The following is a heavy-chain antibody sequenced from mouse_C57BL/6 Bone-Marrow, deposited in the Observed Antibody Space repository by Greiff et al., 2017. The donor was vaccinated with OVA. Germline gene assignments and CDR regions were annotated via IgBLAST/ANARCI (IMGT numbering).Heavy chain of an antibody. D-gene: IGHD1-1*01. V-gene: IGHV1-50*01. J-gene: IGHJ1*03. CDR2: IDPSDSYT. CDR1: GYTFTSYW. CDR3: ARDGYGSSYWYFDV. Sequence: QVHVKQPGAELVKPGASVKLSCKASGYTFTSYWMQWVKQRPGQGLEWIGEIDPSDSYTNYNQKFKGKATLTVDTSSSTAYMQLSSLTSEDSAVYYCARDGYGSSYWYFDVWGTGTTVTVSS.